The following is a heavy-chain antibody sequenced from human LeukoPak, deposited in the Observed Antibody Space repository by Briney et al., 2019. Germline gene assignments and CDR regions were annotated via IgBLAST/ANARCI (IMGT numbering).Heavy chain of an antibody. CDR2: IRGSDGST. Sequence: PGGSLRLSCAASGFPFSTYAMSWVRQAPGKGLEWVSSIRGSDGSTCYADSVKGRFAISRDNSKNTLYLQMNSLRAEDTAVYYCAKDVYGDYGGLDYWGQGTLVTVSS. D-gene: IGHD4-17*01. CDR3: AKDVYGDYGGLDY. V-gene: IGHV3-23*01. J-gene: IGHJ4*02. CDR1: GFPFSTYA.